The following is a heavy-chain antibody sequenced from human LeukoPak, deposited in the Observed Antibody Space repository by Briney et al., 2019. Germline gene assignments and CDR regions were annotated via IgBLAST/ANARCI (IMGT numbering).Heavy chain of an antibody. CDR3: ARGNIVVVPAAIANWFDP. CDR1: GYTFTGYY. D-gene: IGHD2-2*01. J-gene: IGHJ5*02. Sequence: SVRDSCMASGYTFTGYYMRWVRPAPGQGLEWMGGIIPIFGTANYAQKFQGRVTITADESTSTAYMELSSLRSEDTAVYYCARGNIVVVPAAIANWFDPWGQGTPVTVSS. CDR2: IIPIFGTA. V-gene: IGHV1-69*13.